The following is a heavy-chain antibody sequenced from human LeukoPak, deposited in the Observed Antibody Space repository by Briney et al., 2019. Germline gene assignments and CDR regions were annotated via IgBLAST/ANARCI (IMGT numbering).Heavy chain of an antibody. Sequence: PGRSLRLSCAASGFTFDDYAMHWVRQAPGKGLEWVSGISWNSGSIGYADSVKGRFTISRDNAKNSLYLQMNSLRAEDTALYYCAKDISGMVRGVIDYWGQGTLVTVSS. D-gene: IGHD3-10*01. CDR1: GFTFDDYA. J-gene: IGHJ4*02. V-gene: IGHV3-9*01. CDR3: AKDISGMVRGVIDY. CDR2: ISWNSGSI.